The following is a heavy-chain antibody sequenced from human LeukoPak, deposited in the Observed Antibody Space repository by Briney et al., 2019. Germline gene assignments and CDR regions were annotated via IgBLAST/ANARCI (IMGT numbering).Heavy chain of an antibody. CDR1: GGSISSSSYY. J-gene: IGHJ3*02. CDR3: ARVYPYSSRVLAARKVPDAFDI. D-gene: IGHD6-6*01. Sequence: PSETLSLTCTVSGGSISSSSYYWGWIRQPPGKGLEWIGSIYYSGSTYYNPSLKSRVTISVDTSKNQFSLKLSSVTAADTAVYYCARVYPYSSRVLAARKVPDAFDIWGQGTMVTVSS. CDR2: IYYSGST. V-gene: IGHV4-39*07.